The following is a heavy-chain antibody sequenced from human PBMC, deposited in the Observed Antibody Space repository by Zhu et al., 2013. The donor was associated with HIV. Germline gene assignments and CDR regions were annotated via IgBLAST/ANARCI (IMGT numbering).Heavy chain of an antibody. Sequence: QVQLVQSGAEVKKPGSSVKVSCKASGGTFSSYAISWVRQAPGQGLEWMGGIIPIFGTANYAQKFQGRVTITADKSTSTAYMELSSLRSEDTAVYYCARAYYYDSSGYYRYYYYGMDVWGQGTTVTVSS. CDR1: GGTFSSYA. J-gene: IGHJ6*02. D-gene: IGHD3-22*01. V-gene: IGHV1-69*06. CDR3: ARAYYYDSSGYYRYYYYGMDV. CDR2: IIPIFGTA.